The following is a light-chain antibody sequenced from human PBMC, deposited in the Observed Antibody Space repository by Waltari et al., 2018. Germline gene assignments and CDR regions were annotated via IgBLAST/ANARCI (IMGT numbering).Light chain of an antibody. Sequence: SSELTQDPAVSVALGQTVRITCQGDSLRSYYASWYQQKPGQAPVLVIYGKNNRPSGIPDRFSGSSSGNTASLPITGAQAEDEADYYCNSRDSSGNHLGVFGGGTKLTVL. J-gene: IGLJ3*02. CDR2: GKN. V-gene: IGLV3-19*01. CDR1: SLRSYY. CDR3: NSRDSSGNHLGV.